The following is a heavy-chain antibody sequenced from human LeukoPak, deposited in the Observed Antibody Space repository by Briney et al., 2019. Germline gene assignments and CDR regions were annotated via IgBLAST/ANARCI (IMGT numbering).Heavy chain of an antibody. J-gene: IGHJ6*03. D-gene: IGHD2-8*01. V-gene: IGHV5-51*01. CDR3: ARLAYCSNDVCYSNYYYSMDV. Sequence: GESLKISCKGSGYTFSSFWIGWVRQMPGKGLEWMGIIYPDESDTRYSPSFQGQVTISADKSISTAYLQWSSLNASDTAMYYCARLAYCSNDVCYSNYYYSMDVWGKGTTVTVSS. CDR2: IYPDESDT. CDR1: GYTFSSFW.